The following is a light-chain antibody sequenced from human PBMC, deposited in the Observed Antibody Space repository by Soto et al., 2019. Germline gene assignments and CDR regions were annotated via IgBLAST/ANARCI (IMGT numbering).Light chain of an antibody. CDR1: QSFSRY. V-gene: IGKV3-20*01. CDR2: GAS. CDR3: QQCDTSPYT. J-gene: IGKJ2*01. Sequence: VLTQSPGTLSLSPGERATLSCRASQSFSRYLVWYQQKPGQAPRLLIFGASSRASGIPDRFSGSGSGTDFTLTINRRGPEDSAVYYCQQCDTSPYTFGQGTKLEIK.